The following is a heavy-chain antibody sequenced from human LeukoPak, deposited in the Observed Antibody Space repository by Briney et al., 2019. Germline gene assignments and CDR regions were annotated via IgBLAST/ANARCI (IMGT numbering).Heavy chain of an antibody. Sequence: SGGSLRLSCAASEFTFSRYTMHWVRQAPGKGPEWVAFISNDGSKKYYADSVKGRFTISRDNARNSLYLQMNSLRGEDTAVYYCARTQLDLDGFDIWGQGTTVTVSS. D-gene: IGHD1-1*01. V-gene: IGHV3-30*04. J-gene: IGHJ3*02. CDR3: ARTQLDLDGFDI. CDR2: ISNDGSKK. CDR1: EFTFSRYT.